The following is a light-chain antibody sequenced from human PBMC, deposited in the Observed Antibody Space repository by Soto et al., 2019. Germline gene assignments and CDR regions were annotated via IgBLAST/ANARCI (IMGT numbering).Light chain of an antibody. J-gene: IGLJ1*01. V-gene: IGLV1-47*02. CDR3: SAWDDNLNAYV. Sequence: QSVLTQPPSASSTPGQTATISCSGSTSNIGTFYVYWYQHLPGTAPKLLIYLGDQRASGVADRFSGSKSGTSASLAINGLRSDDEADYYWSAWDDNLNAYVFGSGTKLTVL. CDR2: LGD. CDR1: TSNIGTFY.